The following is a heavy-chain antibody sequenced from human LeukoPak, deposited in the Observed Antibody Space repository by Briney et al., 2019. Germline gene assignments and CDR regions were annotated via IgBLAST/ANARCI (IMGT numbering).Heavy chain of an antibody. D-gene: IGHD3-22*01. CDR1: GFTFRSYG. J-gene: IGHJ6*03. CDR3: AKGSKEVVFTRDHHMDV. V-gene: IGHV3-23*01. CDR2: ISGSGGST. Sequence: GGSLRLSCVDSGFTFRSYGMSWVRQAPGKGLEWVSVISGSGGSTYYADSVKGRFTISRDNSKNTLYLQMNSLRAEDAAVYYCAKGSKEVVFTRDHHMDVWGKGTTVTMSS.